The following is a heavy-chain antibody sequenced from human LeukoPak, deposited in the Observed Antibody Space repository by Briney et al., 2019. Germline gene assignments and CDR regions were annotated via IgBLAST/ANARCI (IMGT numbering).Heavy chain of an antibody. Sequence: GGSLRLSCVASRFTFSSYWMHWVRQAPGKGLVWVSRINSDGTSTNYADSVKGRLTISRDNAKNTPYLQMNSLRAEDTAVFYCASPYQLPNHDAFHIWGQGTLVTVSS. V-gene: IGHV3-74*01. J-gene: IGHJ3*02. D-gene: IGHD2-2*01. CDR2: INSDGTST. CDR3: ASPYQLPNHDAFHI. CDR1: RFTFSSYW.